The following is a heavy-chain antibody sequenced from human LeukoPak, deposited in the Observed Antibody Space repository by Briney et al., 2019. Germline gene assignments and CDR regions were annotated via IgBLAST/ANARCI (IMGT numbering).Heavy chain of an antibody. D-gene: IGHD3-10*01. J-gene: IGHJ5*02. CDR1: GGSMTSYY. V-gene: IGHV4-59*12. CDR3: ARGSYYYGSGSLFRNWFDP. CDR2: IYYIGST. Sequence: PSETLSLTCTVSGGSMTSYYWSWIRQPPGKGLEWIGYIYYIGSTNYNPSLKSRVTISVDTSKNQFSLKLSSVTAADTAVYYCARGSYYYGSGSLFRNWFDPWGQGTLVTVSS.